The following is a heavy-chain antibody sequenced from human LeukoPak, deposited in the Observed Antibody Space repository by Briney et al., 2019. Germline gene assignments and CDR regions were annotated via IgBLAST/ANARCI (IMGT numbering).Heavy chain of an antibody. CDR2: INPNSGGT. CDR3: AGDAPDWDYGDYVRFDP. Sequence: ASVKVSCKASGYTFTGYYMHWVRQAPGQGLEWMGWINPNSGGTNYAQKFQGRVTMTRDTSISTAYMELSRLRSDDTAVYYCAGDAPDWDYGDYVRFDPWGQGTLVTVSS. CDR1: GYTFTGYY. V-gene: IGHV1-2*02. J-gene: IGHJ5*02. D-gene: IGHD4-17*01.